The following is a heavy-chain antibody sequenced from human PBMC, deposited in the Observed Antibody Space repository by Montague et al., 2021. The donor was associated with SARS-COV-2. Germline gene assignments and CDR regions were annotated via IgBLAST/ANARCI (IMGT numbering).Heavy chain of an antibody. Sequence: SETLSLTCTVSGGSISSYYWSWIQQSAGKGLEWIGRIHTSGSTXXXPSXXXRVTMSVDTSKNQFSLKLSSVTAADTAVYYCASGKYYDFWSGYYSHDYVSGMDVWGQGTTVTVSS. J-gene: IGHJ6*02. CDR3: ASGKYYDFWSGYYSHDYVSGMDV. V-gene: IGHV4-4*07. D-gene: IGHD3-3*01. CDR1: GGSISSYY. CDR2: IHTSGST.